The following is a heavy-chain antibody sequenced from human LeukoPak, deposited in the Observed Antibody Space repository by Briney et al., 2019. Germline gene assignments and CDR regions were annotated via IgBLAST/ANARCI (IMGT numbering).Heavy chain of an antibody. CDR3: ARDSPSIAAAGLYYYYGMDV. J-gene: IGHJ6*02. D-gene: IGHD6-13*01. V-gene: IGHV4-4*07. Sequence: SETLSLTCTVSGGSISSYYWSWIRQPAGKGLEWIGRIYTSGSTNYNPSLKSRVTMSVDTSKNQFSLKLSSVTAADTAVYYCARDSPSIAAAGLYYYYGMDVWGQGTTVTVSS. CDR1: GGSISSYY. CDR2: IYTSGST.